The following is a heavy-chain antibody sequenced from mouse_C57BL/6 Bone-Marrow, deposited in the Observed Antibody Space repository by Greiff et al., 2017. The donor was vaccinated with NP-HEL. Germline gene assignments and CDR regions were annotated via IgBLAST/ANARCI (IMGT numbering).Heavy chain of an antibody. CDR3: ARSGLRRPYWYFDV. J-gene: IGHJ1*03. CDR1: GYTFTSYG. CDR2: IYPRSGNT. Sequence: QVQLKESGAELARPGASVKLSCKASGYTFTSYGISWVKQRTGQGLEWIGEIYPRSGNTYYNEKFKGKATLTADKSSSTAYMELRSLTSEDSAVYFCARSGLRRPYWYFDVWGTGTTVTVAS. D-gene: IGHD2-4*01. V-gene: IGHV1-81*01.